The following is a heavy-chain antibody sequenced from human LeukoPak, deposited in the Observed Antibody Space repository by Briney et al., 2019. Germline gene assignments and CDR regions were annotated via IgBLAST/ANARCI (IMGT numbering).Heavy chain of an antibody. D-gene: IGHD1-26*01. J-gene: IGHJ4*02. CDR2: IYTSGST. CDR1: GGSISGYY. CDR3: ARAYSRSYSHFDD. V-gene: IGHV4-4*09. Sequence: PSETLSLTCTVSGGSISGYYWSWIRQPPGTGLERIGYIYTSGSTNYNPSLKSRVTISVDTSKNQFSLRLSSVTAADTAMYFCARAYSRSYSHFDDWGQGTLVTVSS.